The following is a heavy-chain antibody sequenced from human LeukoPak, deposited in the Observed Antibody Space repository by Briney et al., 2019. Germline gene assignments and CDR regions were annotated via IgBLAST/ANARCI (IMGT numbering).Heavy chain of an antibody. D-gene: IGHD3-22*01. CDR1: GGSISSGGYS. Sequence: SETLSLTCAVSGGSISSGGYSWSWIRQPPGKGLEWIGYIYHSGSTYYNPSLKSRVTISVDRSKNQFSLKLSSVTAADTAVHYCARGYYYDSSGLAFDIWGQGTMVTVSS. J-gene: IGHJ3*02. CDR2: IYHSGST. CDR3: ARGYYYDSSGLAFDI. V-gene: IGHV4-30-2*01.